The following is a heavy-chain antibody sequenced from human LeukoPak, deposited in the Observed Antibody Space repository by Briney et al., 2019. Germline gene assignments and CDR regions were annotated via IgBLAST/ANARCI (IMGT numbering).Heavy chain of an antibody. CDR2: INHSGST. J-gene: IGHJ4*02. D-gene: IGHD5-18*01. CDR1: GGSISSGSYY. Sequence: SETLSLTCTVSGGSISSGSYYWSWIRQPPGKGLEWIGEINHSGSTNYNPSLKSRVTISVDTSKNQFSLKLSSVTAADTAVYYCARGEYSYGYDYWGQGTLVTVSS. V-gene: IGHV4-39*07. CDR3: ARGEYSYGYDY.